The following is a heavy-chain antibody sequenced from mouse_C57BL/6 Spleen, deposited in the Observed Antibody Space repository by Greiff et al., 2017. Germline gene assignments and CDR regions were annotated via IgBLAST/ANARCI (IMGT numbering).Heavy chain of an antibody. J-gene: IGHJ4*01. V-gene: IGHV1-7*01. CDR1: GYTFTSYW. CDR2: INPSSGYT. CDR3: ARDYGDPYAMDY. Sequence: QVQLKESGAELAKPGASVKLSCKASGYTFTSYWMHWVKQRPGQGLEWIGYINPSSGYTKYNQKFKDEATLTADKSSSTAYMQLSSLTYEDSACYYCARDYGDPYAMDYWGQGTSVTVSS. D-gene: IGHD2-13*01.